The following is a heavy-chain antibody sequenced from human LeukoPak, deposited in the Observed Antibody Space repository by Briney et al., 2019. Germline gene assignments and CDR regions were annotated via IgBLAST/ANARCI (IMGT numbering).Heavy chain of an antibody. CDR1: GGSISSYY. CDR2: IYYSGST. V-gene: IGHV4-59*01. CDR3: ARGGDFWSGYRMDY. J-gene: IGHJ4*02. Sequence: PSETLSLTCTVSGGSISSYYWSWIRQPPGKGLEWIGYIYYSGSTNYNPSLKSRVTISVDTSKNQFSLKLSSVTAADTAVYYCARGGDFWSGYRMDYWGQGTLVTVSS. D-gene: IGHD3-3*01.